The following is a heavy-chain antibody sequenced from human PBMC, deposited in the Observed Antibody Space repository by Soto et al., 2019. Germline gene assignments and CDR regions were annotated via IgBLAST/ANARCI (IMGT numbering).Heavy chain of an antibody. D-gene: IGHD3-22*01. CDR2: IIPIFGTA. CDR1: GGTFSSYA. V-gene: IGHV1-69*01. CDR3: ARDHPGYYDSSGYPTDY. Sequence: QVQLVQSGAEVKKPGSSVKVSCKASGGTFSSYAISWVRQAPGQGLEWMGGIIPIFGTANYAQKIQGRVTITADESTSTAYMELSSLRSEDTAVYYCARDHPGYYDSSGYPTDYWGQGTLVTVSS. J-gene: IGHJ4*02.